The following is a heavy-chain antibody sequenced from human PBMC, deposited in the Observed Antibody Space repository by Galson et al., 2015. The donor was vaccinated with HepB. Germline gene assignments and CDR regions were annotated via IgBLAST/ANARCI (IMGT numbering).Heavy chain of an antibody. Sequence: TLSLTCTVSGGSISSGGYYWSWIRQHPGKGLEWIGYIYYSGSTYYNPSLKSRVTISVDTSKNQFSLKLSSVTAADTAVYYCARSMYYYDSRGDYWGQGTLVTVSS. D-gene: IGHD3-22*01. CDR3: ARSMYYYDSRGDY. CDR2: IYYSGST. J-gene: IGHJ4*02. CDR1: GGSISSGGYY. V-gene: IGHV4-31*03.